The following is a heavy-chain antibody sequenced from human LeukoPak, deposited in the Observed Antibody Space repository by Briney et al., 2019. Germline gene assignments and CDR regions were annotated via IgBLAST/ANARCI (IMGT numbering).Heavy chain of an antibody. CDR2: ISSSSNYI. D-gene: IGHD6-19*01. J-gene: IGHJ4*02. CDR1: GFTFSSYS. CDR3: ARDKQWLVRTSRGFFDY. Sequence: GGSLRLSCAASGFTFSSYSMNWVRQAPGKGLEWVSSISSSSNYIYYADSVKGRFTISRDNAKNSLYLQMNSLRAEDTAVYYCARDKQWLVRTSRGFFDYWGQGTLVTVSS. V-gene: IGHV3-21*01.